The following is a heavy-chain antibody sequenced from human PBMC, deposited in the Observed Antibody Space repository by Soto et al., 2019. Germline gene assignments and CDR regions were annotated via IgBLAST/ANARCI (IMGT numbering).Heavy chain of an antibody. Sequence: ASVKVSCKASGYTFTSYGISWVRQAPGQGLEWMGWISAYNGNTNYAQKLQGRVTMTTDTSTSTAYMELRSLRSDDTAVYYCARYCSSTSCPRDYYYYYMDVWGKGTTVTVS. J-gene: IGHJ6*03. D-gene: IGHD2-2*01. CDR1: GYTFTSYG. CDR2: ISAYNGNT. CDR3: ARYCSSTSCPRDYYYYYMDV. V-gene: IGHV1-18*01.